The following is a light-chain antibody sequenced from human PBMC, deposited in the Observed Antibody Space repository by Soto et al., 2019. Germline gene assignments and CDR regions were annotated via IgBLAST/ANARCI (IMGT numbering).Light chain of an antibody. V-gene: IGKV3-20*01. CDR1: QSVSNDF. CDR2: GAS. CDR3: QQYGSSPPRT. J-gene: IGKJ1*01. Sequence: EIVLTQSPGILSLSPGERATLSCRASQSVSNDFLAWYQQKPGQAPRLLIYGASTRATDVPHRFSGSGSGADFTLTISRLEPEDFAVYYCQQYGSSPPRTFGQGTKVE.